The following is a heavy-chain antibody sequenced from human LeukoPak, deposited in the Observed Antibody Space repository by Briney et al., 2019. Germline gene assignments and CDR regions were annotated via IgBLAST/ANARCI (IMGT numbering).Heavy chain of an antibody. CDR1: GYTFTTYY. V-gene: IGHV1-46*01. Sequence: ASVKVSCKTSGYTFTTYYIHWLRQAPGQGPERMGMINTNNGRTNQPQNFRGSVTMTRDMSTSTVYMELSSLRSDDTGMYYCVREKAGGYFDFWGQGTLVTVSS. J-gene: IGHJ4*02. CDR2: INTNNGRT. CDR3: VREKAGGYFDF. D-gene: IGHD3-10*01.